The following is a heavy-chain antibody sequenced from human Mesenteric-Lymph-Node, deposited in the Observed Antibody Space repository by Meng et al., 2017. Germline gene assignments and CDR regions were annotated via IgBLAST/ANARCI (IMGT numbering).Heavy chain of an antibody. CDR2: ISYDGSNK. J-gene: IGHJ4*02. V-gene: IGHV3-30*01. Sequence: GESLKISCAASGFTFSSYAMHWVRQAPGKGLEWVAIISYDGSNKYYADSVKGRFIISRDNSKTTLYLQMNSLSAEDTAVYYCARSPITAAGKEYDYWGQGTLVTVSS. CDR1: GFTFSSYA. D-gene: IGHD6-13*01. CDR3: ARSPITAAGKEYDY.